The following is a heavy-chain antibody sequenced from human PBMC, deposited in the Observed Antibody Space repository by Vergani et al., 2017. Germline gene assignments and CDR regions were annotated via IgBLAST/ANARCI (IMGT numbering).Heavy chain of an antibody. Sequence: EVQLVQSGAEVKKPGESLKISCKGSGYSFTSYWIGWVRQMPGKGLEWMGIIYPGDSDTRYSPSFQGQVTISADKSISTAYLQWSSRKASDTAMYYCARLPKPNNRPTNYYGMDVWGQGTTVTVSS. CDR3: ARLPKPNNRPTNYYGMDV. CDR2: IYPGDSDT. J-gene: IGHJ6*02. CDR1: GYSFTSYW. V-gene: IGHV5-51*03. D-gene: IGHD1-14*01.